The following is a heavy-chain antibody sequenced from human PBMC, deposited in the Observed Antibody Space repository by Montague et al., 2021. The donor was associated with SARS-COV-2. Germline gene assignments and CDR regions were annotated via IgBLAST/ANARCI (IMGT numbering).Heavy chain of an antibody. Sequence: TLSLTCNVSGDSISGSRHFWNWFRQHPGKGLEWIGYIYHTGTTHYRPSLKSRATLPVDISQNQFSLKLNSMTAADTAIYYCARGVSYGSGSLSEWGPGTLVIVSS. CDR2: IYHTGTT. D-gene: IGHD3-10*01. CDR1: GDSISGSRHF. V-gene: IGHV4-31*03. CDR3: ARGVSYGSGSLSE. J-gene: IGHJ4*02.